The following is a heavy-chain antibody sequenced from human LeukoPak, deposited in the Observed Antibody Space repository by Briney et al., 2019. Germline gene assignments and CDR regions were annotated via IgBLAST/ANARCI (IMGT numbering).Heavy chain of an antibody. D-gene: IGHD5-18*01. J-gene: IGHJ6*02. CDR3: ARDPSCIKIQLWSDYYYYYGIDV. V-gene: IGHV3-74*01. Sequence: GGSLRLSCAASGFTFSNYWMHWVRQAPGKGLVWVSRISSDGSSTSYADSVKGRFTISRDNAKNTLYLQMNSLRAEDTAVYYCARDPSCIKIQLWSDYYYYYGIDVWGQGTTVTVSS. CDR1: GFTFSNYW. CDR2: ISSDGSST.